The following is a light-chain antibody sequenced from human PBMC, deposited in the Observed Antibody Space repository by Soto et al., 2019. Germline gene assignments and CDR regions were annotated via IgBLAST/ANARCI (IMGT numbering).Light chain of an antibody. CDR3: QQSYSTLWT. V-gene: IGKV1-39*01. J-gene: IGKJ1*01. CDR1: QSISSY. CDR2: AAS. Sequence: DIQMTQSPSTLSASVGDRVTITCRASQSISSYLNWYQQKPGKAPKLLIYAASSLQSGVPSRFSGSGSGTDFTLTISSLQPEDFATYYCQQSYSTLWTFGQGTKGDSK.